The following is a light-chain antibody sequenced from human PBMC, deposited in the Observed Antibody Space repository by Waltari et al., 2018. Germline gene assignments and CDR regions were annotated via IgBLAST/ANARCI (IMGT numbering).Light chain of an antibody. CDR1: QGVRGF. CDR3: QQYGSWPLT. V-gene: IGKV3-15*01. CDR2: DIS. Sequence: ETVLTRSPVTLSVSPGERVALSCRASQGVRGFLAWYQQKPGQAPRLLVYDISTRATGIPARFSGSGSETEFTLTISGLQSEDFAVYYCQQYGSWPLTFGGGTKVDLK. J-gene: IGKJ4*01.